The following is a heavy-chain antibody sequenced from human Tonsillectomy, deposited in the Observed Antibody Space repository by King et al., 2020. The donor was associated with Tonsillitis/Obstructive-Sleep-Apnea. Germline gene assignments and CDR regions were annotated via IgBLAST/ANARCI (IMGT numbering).Heavy chain of an antibody. V-gene: IGHV4-4*02. CDR1: GGSISSSNW. J-gene: IGHJ3*02. CDR2: IYHSGNT. D-gene: IGHD3-3*01. CDR3: ARAEYDPDAFDI. Sequence: QLQESGPGLVKPSGTLSLTCAVSGGSISSSNWWSWVRQSPGKGLEWIGEIYHSGNTNYNPSLKSRVTISADKSKNQFSLKVSSVTAADTAVYYCARAEYDPDAFDIWGQGTMVTVSS.